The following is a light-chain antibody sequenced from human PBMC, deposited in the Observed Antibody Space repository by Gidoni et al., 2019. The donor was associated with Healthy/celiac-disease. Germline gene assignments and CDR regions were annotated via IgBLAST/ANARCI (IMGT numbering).Light chain of an antibody. V-gene: IGKV3-15*01. J-gene: IGKJ4*01. CDR2: GAS. CDR1: QSVSSS. Sequence: EIVMTQSPATLSVSPGEDATLSCRASQSVSSSLAGYQQKPGQAPRLLIYGASTRATGIPARFSGSGSGTEFTLTISSLQSEDFAVYYCQQYNNWPPLTFGGGTKVEIK. CDR3: QQYNNWPPLT.